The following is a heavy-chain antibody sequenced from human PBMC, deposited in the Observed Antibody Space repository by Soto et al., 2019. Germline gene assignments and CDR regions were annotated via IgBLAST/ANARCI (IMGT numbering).Heavy chain of an antibody. V-gene: IGHV3-23*01. Sequence: DVQLLEPGGGLVQPEGSLRLSCAASGFTFSRYAMGWVRQGPGKGLEWVAVVSIGGSTHYADSVRGRFTISRDNSKNTLSLQMNSLTAEDTAVYFCAKRRGAGGHFDYWGQGALVTVSS. D-gene: IGHD2-15*01. CDR1: GFTFSRYA. J-gene: IGHJ4*02. CDR2: VSIGGST. CDR3: AKRRGAGGHFDY.